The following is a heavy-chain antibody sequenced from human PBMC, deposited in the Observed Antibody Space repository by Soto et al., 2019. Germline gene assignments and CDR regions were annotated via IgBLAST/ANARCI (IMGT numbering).Heavy chain of an antibody. D-gene: IGHD3-3*01. V-gene: IGHV3-30-3*01. CDR3: ARDPVSFLFWSGYYDYYYYGMDV. Sequence: GGSLRLSCAASGFTFSSYAMHWVRQAPGKGLEWVAVISYDGSNKYYADSVKGRFTISRDNSKNTLYLQMNSLRAEDTAVYYCARDPVSFLFWSGYYDYYYYGMDVWGQGTTVTVSS. CDR1: GFTFSSYA. J-gene: IGHJ6*02. CDR2: ISYDGSNK.